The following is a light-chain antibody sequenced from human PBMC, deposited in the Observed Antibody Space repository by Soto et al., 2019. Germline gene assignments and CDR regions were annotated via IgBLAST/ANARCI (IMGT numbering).Light chain of an antibody. CDR3: QHCSCPPWT. CDR1: QSVSSKY. Sequence: EVVLSQSPGTLSLSPGETATLSCRASQSVSSKYLAWYQQKPGQAPRLLIYGTSTRATGVPDRFSGSGYGTAFTPTTSSLQQPEDGAVYYRQHCSCPPWTFGQGTKVDIK. J-gene: IGKJ1*01. V-gene: IGKV3-20*01. CDR2: GTS.